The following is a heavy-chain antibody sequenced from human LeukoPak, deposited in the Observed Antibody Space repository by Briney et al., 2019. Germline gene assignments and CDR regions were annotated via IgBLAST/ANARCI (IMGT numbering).Heavy chain of an antibody. CDR1: GYTFTGYY. CDR2: INPNSGGT. Sequence: GASVKVSCKASGYTFTGYYMHWVRQAPGQGLEWMGWINPNSGGTNYAQKFRGRVTMTRDTSISTAYMELSRLRSDDTAVYYCARGLMAFPIRDYGMDVWGQGTTVTVSS. V-gene: IGHV1-2*02. D-gene: IGHD2-8*01. J-gene: IGHJ6*02. CDR3: ARGLMAFPIRDYGMDV.